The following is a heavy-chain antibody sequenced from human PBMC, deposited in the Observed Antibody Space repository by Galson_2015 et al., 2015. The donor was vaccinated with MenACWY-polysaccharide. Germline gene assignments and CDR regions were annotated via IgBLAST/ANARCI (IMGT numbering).Heavy chain of an antibody. Sequence: SLRLSCAASGFTLSGYWMDWVRQAPGKGLEWVANIKQDGSEKYYVDSVKGRFIISRDNAKNSLYLQMNSLRAEDTAVYYCARDSAPGYWGQGTLVTVPS. CDR1: GFTLSGYW. CDR3: ARDSAPGY. V-gene: IGHV3-7*01. J-gene: IGHJ4*02. CDR2: IKQDGSEK. D-gene: IGHD3-10*01.